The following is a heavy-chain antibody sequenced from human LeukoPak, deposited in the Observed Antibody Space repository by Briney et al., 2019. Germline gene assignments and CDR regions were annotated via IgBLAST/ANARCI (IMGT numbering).Heavy chain of an antibody. J-gene: IGHJ6*02. CDR2: IWYDGSNK. D-gene: IGHD3-3*01. V-gene: IGHV3-33*01. CDR3: AREQTVFGVLKDGMDV. Sequence: GGSLRLSCAASGLSFSNYGMNWVRQAPGKGLEWVAVIWYDGSNKYYGDSVKGRFTISRDNSKKTLYLEMNNLRAEDTAVYYCAREQTVFGVLKDGMDVWGQGTTVTVSS. CDR1: GLSFSNYG.